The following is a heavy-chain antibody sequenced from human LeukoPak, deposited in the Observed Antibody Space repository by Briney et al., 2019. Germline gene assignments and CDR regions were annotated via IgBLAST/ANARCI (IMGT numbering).Heavy chain of an antibody. D-gene: IGHD3-10*01. Sequence: ASVKVYCKAFGYTFTGYYMHWVRQAPGQGLEWMGRINPNSGGTNYAQKFQGRVTMTRDTSISTVYMELSRLRSDDTAVYYCAAWAYVSGNGMDVWGQGTTVTVSS. CDR3: AAWAYVSGNGMDV. V-gene: IGHV1-2*06. J-gene: IGHJ6*02. CDR2: INPNSGGT. CDR1: GYTFTGYY.